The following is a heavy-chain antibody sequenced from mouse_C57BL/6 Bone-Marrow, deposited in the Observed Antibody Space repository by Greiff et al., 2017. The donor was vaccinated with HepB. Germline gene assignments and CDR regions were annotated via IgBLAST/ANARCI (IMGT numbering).Heavy chain of an antibody. J-gene: IGHJ4*01. V-gene: IGHV6-3*01. CDR2: IRLKSDNYAT. D-gene: IGHD2-3*01. CDR3: TGDGYYDAMDY. Sequence: EVQLQQSGGGLVQPGGSMKLSCVASGFTFSNYWMNWVRQSPEKGLEWVAQIRLKSDNYATHYAESVKGRFTISRDDSKSSVYLQMNNLRAEDTGIYYCTGDGYYDAMDYGGQGTSVTVSS. CDR1: GFTFSNYW.